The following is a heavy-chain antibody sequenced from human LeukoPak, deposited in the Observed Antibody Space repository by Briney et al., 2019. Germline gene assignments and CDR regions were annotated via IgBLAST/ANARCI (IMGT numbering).Heavy chain of an antibody. V-gene: IGHV4-38-2*02. Sequence: SETLSLTCSVSGDSINGGYYWGWIRQPPGKGLQWIATIYHSGSTYYNPSLKSRVTISVDTSKNQFSLKLSSVTAADTAVYYCARGSWSFACAFDIWGQGTMVTVSS. CDR2: IYHSGST. J-gene: IGHJ3*02. CDR1: GDSINGGYY. D-gene: IGHD6-13*01. CDR3: ARGSWSFACAFDI.